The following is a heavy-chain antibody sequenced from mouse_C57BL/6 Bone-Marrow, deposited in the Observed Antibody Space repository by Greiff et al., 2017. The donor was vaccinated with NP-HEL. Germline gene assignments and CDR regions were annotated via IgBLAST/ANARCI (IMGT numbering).Heavy chain of an antibody. Sequence: ESGPGLVKPSQSLSLTCSVTGYSITSGYYWNWIRQFPGNKLEWMGYISYDGSNNYNPSLKNRISITRDTSKNQFFLKLNSVTTEDTATYYCARRGTTVVAPYYFDYWGQGTTLTVSS. D-gene: IGHD1-1*01. J-gene: IGHJ2*01. CDR3: ARRGTTVVAPYYFDY. V-gene: IGHV3-6*01. CDR2: ISYDGSN. CDR1: GYSITSGYY.